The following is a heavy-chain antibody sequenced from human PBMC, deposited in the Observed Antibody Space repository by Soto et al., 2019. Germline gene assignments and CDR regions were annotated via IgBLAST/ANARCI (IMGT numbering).Heavy chain of an antibody. D-gene: IGHD1-20*01. CDR3: XXXXXXWYFDY. J-gene: IGHJ4*02. V-gene: IGHV3-23*01. CDR1: XXTXSXYA. Sequence: EVQLLESGGGLVQPGGSLRLSCTASXXTXSXYAMNWVRQAPGKGLEWVSVISGSGGSTYYADSVKGRFTISRDNSKNKLYLQMNSLRXEDTXXXXXXXXXXXWYFDYWGQGTLVTVSS. CDR2: ISGSGGST.